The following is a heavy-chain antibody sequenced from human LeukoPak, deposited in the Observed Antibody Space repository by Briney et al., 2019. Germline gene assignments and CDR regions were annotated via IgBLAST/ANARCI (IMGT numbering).Heavy chain of an antibody. Sequence: GGSLRLSCATSGFSFNRRGMNWVRHPPGKGLEWVSYISPRSETIFYAESVRGRFAASRDDAKGSLYLQMHTLRVEDTAVYYCARIDGPTVFTYYMDLWGKGTTVTVAS. CDR1: GFSFNRRG. D-gene: IGHD3-16*01. CDR2: ISPRSETI. CDR3: ARIDGPTVFTYYMDL. V-gene: IGHV3-48*04. J-gene: IGHJ6*03.